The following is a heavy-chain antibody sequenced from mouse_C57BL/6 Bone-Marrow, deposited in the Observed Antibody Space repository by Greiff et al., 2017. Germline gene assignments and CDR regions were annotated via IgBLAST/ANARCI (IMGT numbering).Heavy chain of an antibody. J-gene: IGHJ2*01. CDR3: ARRGFPDY. CDR1: GFTFSSYG. V-gene: IGHV5-6*02. CDR2: ISSGGSYT. Sequence: EVKLMESGGDLVKPGGSLKLSCAASGFTFSSYGMSWVRPTPDKRLEWVATISSGGSYTYYPDSVKGRFTISRDNAKNTLYLQMSSVKSEDTAMYYCARRGFPDYWGQGTTLTVSS.